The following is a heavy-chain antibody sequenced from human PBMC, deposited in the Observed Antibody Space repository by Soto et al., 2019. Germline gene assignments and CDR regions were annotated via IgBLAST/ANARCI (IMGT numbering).Heavy chain of an antibody. CDR1: GYSFTSYW. CDR3: ATSRYCSGGSCPGGYYYYGMDV. V-gene: IGHV5-51*01. CDR2: IYPGDSDT. J-gene: IGHJ6*02. Sequence: GESLKISCKGSGYSFTSYWIGWVRQMPGKGPEWMGIIYPGDSDTRYSPSFQGQVTISADKSISTAYLQWSSLKASDTAMYYCATSRYCSGGSCPGGYYYYGMDVWGQGTTVTVSS. D-gene: IGHD2-15*01.